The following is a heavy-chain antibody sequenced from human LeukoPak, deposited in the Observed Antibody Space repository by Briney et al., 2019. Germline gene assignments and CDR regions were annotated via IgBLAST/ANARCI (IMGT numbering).Heavy chain of an antibody. CDR3: ARGTTDYYGSGESFDI. Sequence: SETLSLTCAVSGGSFSSSNWWSWVRQHPGKGLEWIGEIYHSGSTNYNPSLTSRVTISVDKSKNQFSLKLSSVTAADTAVYYCARGTTDYYGSGESFDIWGQGTMVTVSS. CDR2: IYHSGST. V-gene: IGHV4-4*02. D-gene: IGHD3-10*01. J-gene: IGHJ3*02. CDR1: GGSFSSSNW.